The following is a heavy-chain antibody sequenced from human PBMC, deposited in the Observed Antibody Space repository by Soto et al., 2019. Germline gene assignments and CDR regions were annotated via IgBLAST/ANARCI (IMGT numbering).Heavy chain of an antibody. CDR2: IIPMYGTT. Sequence: QVQLVQSGAEVKKPGSSVKVSCKASGGTFRSYVTSWVRQAPGQGLEWLGGIIPMYGTTYYAQTFQGRVSIRAYXSTSTAFMELSSLRSEDTAVYYCARIGTVDWIDDYWGQGTLVTVSS. V-gene: IGHV1-69*12. J-gene: IGHJ4*02. CDR3: ARIGTVDWIDDY. D-gene: IGHD1-1*01. CDR1: GGTFRSYV.